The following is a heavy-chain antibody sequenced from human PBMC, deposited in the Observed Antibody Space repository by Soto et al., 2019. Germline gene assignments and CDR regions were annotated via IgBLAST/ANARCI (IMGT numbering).Heavy chain of an antibody. Sequence: ASVKVSCKVSGYTLTELSMHWVRQAPGKGLEWMGGFDPEDGETIYAQKFQGRVTMTEDTSTDTAYMDLSSLRSDDTAVYYCATGVTIFGVVIRPMDYWGQGTLVTVSS. CDR2: FDPEDGET. D-gene: IGHD3-3*01. CDR1: GYTLTELS. CDR3: ATGVTIFGVVIRPMDY. V-gene: IGHV1-24*01. J-gene: IGHJ4*02.